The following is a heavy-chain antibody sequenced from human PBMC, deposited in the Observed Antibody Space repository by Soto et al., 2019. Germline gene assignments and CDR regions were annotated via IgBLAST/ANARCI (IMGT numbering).Heavy chain of an antibody. V-gene: IGHV4-59*11. D-gene: IGHD3-16*02. Sequence: NPXETLSLTCPVSGGSINGHYWSWIRRPPGKQLQWIGYIYSKGNTDYNRSLRSRATLSVDTSNNKFSLRLRSVTAADTALYYCVRGGSYRDWFDHWGQGILVTVYS. CDR2: IYSKGNT. J-gene: IGHJ5*02. CDR3: VRGGSYRDWFDH. CDR1: GGSINGHY.